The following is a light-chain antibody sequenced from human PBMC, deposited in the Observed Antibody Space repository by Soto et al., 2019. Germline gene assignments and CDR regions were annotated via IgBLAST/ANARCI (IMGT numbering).Light chain of an antibody. CDR2: EGN. V-gene: IGLV2-23*01. CDR3: CSYTDGSSLL. Sequence: QSVLTQPASVSESPGQSISISCGGGRNDIGTYNLVSWYQQHPGKAPKLIIYEGNKRPSGVSNRFSGSRSGNTASLTISGLQAEDEADYYCCSYTDGSSLLFGGGTKVTV. CDR1: RNDIGTYNL. J-gene: IGLJ3*02.